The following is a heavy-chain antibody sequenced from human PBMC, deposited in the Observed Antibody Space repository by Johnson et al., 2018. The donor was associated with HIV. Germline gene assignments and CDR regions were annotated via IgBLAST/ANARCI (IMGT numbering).Heavy chain of an antibody. CDR1: GLSFSSYG. CDR3: ARGPHEVVVVAATSAFDI. CDR2: IRYDGSNK. Sequence: VQLVESGGGVVQPGRSVRLSCAASGLSFSSYGMEWVRQAPGKGLEWVAFIRYDGSNKYYADSVKGRFTISRDNSKNTLYLQMNSLRAEDTAVYYCARGPHEVVVVAATSAFDIWGQGTMVTVSS. J-gene: IGHJ3*02. D-gene: IGHD2-15*01. V-gene: IGHV3-30*02.